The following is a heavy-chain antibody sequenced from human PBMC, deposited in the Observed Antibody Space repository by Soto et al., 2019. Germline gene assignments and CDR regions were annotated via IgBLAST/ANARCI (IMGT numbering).Heavy chain of an antibody. D-gene: IGHD6-19*01. Sequence: SGPTLVNPTQTLTLTCTFSGFSLSTSGVGVGWIRQPPGKALEWLADIFSRDEKSYTASLKTRLTITRDTSKSQVVLSVTNVDPDDTATYYCARIVAVTGFYYFDYWGQGVPVTVSS. CDR3: ARIVAVTGFYYFDY. V-gene: IGHV2-26*01. CDR2: IFSRDEK. CDR1: GFSLSTSGVG. J-gene: IGHJ4*02.